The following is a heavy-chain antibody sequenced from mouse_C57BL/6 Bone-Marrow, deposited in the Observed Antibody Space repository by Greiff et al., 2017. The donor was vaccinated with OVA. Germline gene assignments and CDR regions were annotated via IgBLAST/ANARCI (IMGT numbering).Heavy chain of an antibody. Sequence: QVQLKESGAELVKPGASVKLSCKASGYTFTEYTIHWVKQRSGQGLEWIGWFYPGSGSIKYNEKFKDKATLTADKSSSTVSMARSRWTSEDSAVYFCARHGTGTSYWYFDVWGTGTTVTVSS. CDR2: FYPGSGSI. CDR3: ARHGTGTSYWYFDV. V-gene: IGHV1-62-2*01. D-gene: IGHD4-1*01. J-gene: IGHJ1*03. CDR1: GYTFTEYT.